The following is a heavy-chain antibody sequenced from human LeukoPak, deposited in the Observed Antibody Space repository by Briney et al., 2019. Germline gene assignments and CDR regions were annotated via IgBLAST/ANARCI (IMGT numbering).Heavy chain of an antibody. Sequence: PSETLSLTCTVSGGDLSSYYWSWIRQPPGQELEWIGYLSYSGSTNDNPSIRSRVTMSVDKSKHQFSLKLSSVAAAAAAVYLCARGPYSYDSSGAFDSWGQGTMVTVSS. V-gene: IGHV4-59*08. CDR2: LSYSGST. J-gene: IGHJ3*01. D-gene: IGHD3-22*01. CDR3: ARGPYSYDSSGAFDS. CDR1: GGDLSSYY.